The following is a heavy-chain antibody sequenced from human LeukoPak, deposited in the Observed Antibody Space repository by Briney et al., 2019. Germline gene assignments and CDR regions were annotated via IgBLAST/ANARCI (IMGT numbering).Heavy chain of an antibody. CDR1: GFTFSSYS. D-gene: IGHD1-26*01. Sequence: PGGSLRLSCAASGFTFSSYSMNWVRQAPGKGLEWVSYISSSSSTIYYADSVKGRFTISRDNAKNSLYLQMNSLRAEDTAVYYCASTHSGSYSGFDPWGQGTPVTVSS. CDR3: ASTHSGSYSGFDP. V-gene: IGHV3-48*01. J-gene: IGHJ5*02. CDR2: ISSSSSTI.